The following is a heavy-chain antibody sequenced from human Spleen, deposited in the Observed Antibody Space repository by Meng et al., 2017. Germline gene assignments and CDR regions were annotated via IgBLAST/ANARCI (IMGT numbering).Heavy chain of an antibody. CDR3: ATYRSSSGDRDH. D-gene: IGHD2-21*02. CDR1: GFTFSSYW. V-gene: IGHV3-7*01. Sequence: GESLKISCGASGFTFSSYWMSWVRQAPGKGLEWVANIKQDGSEKHYVDSVKGRFTISRDNGKNSLYMQMNSLRAEDTAVYYCATYRSSSGDRDHWGQGTLVTVSS. CDR2: IKQDGSEK. J-gene: IGHJ5*02.